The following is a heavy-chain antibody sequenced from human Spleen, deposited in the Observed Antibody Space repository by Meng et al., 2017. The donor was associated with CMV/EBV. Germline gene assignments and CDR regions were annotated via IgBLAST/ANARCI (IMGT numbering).Heavy chain of an antibody. CDR1: GFTFSASS. CDR2: IRSSGKTM. CDR3: VRGYGGNSGLAY. Sequence: CSASGFTFSASSMTWIRQAPGKGLEWVSYIRSSGKTMHYAASVKGRFTISRYNAKNSLYLQMNSLRAEDTAVYYCVRGYGGNSGLAYWGQGTLVTVSS. V-gene: IGHV3-11*04. J-gene: IGHJ4*02. D-gene: IGHD4-23*01.